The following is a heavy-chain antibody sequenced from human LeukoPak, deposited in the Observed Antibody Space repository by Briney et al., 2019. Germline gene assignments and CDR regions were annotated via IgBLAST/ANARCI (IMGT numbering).Heavy chain of an antibody. CDR1: GYTFINYY. D-gene: IGHD6-13*01. CDR2: INPGAGTT. CDR3: ARGRRSSSWYGGGGDY. V-gene: IGHV1-46*04. Sequence: ASVKVSCKASGYTFINYYMHWVRQAPGQGLEWMGIINPGAGTTSYAQDLQGRVAVTWDTSTSTVYMELSSLRSDDTAVYYCARGRRSSSWYGGGGDYWGQGTLVTVSS. J-gene: IGHJ4*02.